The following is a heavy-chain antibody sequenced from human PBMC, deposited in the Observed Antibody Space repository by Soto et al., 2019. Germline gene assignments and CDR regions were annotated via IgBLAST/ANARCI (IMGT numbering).Heavy chain of an antibody. CDR2: INPNSGGT. D-gene: IGHD6-13*01. Sequence: QVQLVQSGAEVKKPGASVKVSCKASGYTFTGYYMHWVRQAPGQGLEWLGWINPNSGGTNYAQKFQGRVTMTRDTSISTAYMELSRLRSDDTAVYYCARDPYSSSWYVLRYYYGMDVWGQGTTVTVSS. V-gene: IGHV1-2*02. CDR3: ARDPYSSSWYVLRYYYGMDV. CDR1: GYTFTGYY. J-gene: IGHJ6*02.